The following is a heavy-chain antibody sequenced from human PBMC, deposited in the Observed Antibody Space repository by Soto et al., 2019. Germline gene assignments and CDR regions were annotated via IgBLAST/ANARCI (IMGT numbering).Heavy chain of an antibody. J-gene: IGHJ4*02. CDR2: ISSNGGST. Sequence: GWSLRLSCSASGFTFSSYAMHWVRQAPGKGLEYVSSISSNGGSTYYADSVKGRFTISRDNSKNTLYLQMSSLRAEDTAVYYCVKTLXYSYGLPHWGQGTMGTVSS. V-gene: IGHV3-64D*06. D-gene: IGHD5-18*01. CDR3: VKTLXYSYGLPH. CDR1: GFTFSSYA.